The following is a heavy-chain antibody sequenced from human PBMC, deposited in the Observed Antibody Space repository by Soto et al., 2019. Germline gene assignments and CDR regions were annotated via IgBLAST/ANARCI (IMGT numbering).Heavy chain of an antibody. Sequence: QVQLVQSGAELKKPGSAVKVSCSASGVTFSSYAFTWVRQAPGQGLAWMGNIIPVFRTSNYAQGFQGRRTISASESNKTIYMEVGSLRSEGTAVYFCAKDGSWDGGGVDSWGQGPVVIVSS. J-gene: IGHJ4*02. V-gene: IGHV1-69*18. CDR3: AKDGSWDGGGVDS. D-gene: IGHD2-15*01. CDR1: GVTFSSYA. CDR2: IIPVFRTS.